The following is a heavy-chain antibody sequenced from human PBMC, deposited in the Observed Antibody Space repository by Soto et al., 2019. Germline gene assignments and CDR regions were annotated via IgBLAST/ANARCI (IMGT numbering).Heavy chain of an antibody. CDR3: AREPLKWLTSYYYYCMDV. J-gene: IGHJ6*02. CDR1: GYTFTSYG. Sequence: QVQLVQSGAEVKKPGASVKVSCKASGYTFTSYGISWVRQAPGQGLEWMGRISAYNGNTNYAQKLQGRDTMTTDTSTSTAYMELRSLRSDDTAVYYCAREPLKWLTSYYYYCMDVWGQGTTVTVSS. D-gene: IGHD3-22*01. CDR2: ISAYNGNT. V-gene: IGHV1-18*04.